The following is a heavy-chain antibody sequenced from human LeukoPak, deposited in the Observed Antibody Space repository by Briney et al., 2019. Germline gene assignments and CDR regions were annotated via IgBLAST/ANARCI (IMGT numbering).Heavy chain of an antibody. Sequence: SETLSLTCTLSGGSISSSGYYWGWFRQPPGKGLEWIGSIYYSGSTYYNPSLKSRVTISVDTSKNQFSLKLSSVTAADTAVYYCARDSGSYSFDYWGQGTLVTVSS. CDR2: IYYSGST. CDR1: GGSISSSGYY. J-gene: IGHJ4*02. CDR3: ARDSGSYSFDY. V-gene: IGHV4-39*07. D-gene: IGHD1-26*01.